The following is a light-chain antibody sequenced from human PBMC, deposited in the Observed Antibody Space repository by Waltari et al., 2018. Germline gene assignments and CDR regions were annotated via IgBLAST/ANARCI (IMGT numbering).Light chain of an antibody. CDR1: SGVIGSYYY. J-gene: IGLJ2*01. Sequence: QSALTQPASVSGSPGQSITISCTGASGVIGSYYYVSWYQQHPGNAPKLVIFDVNNRPSGVSNRCSASVSGNTASLTISGLQAEDEADYYCSSYTKDTRIFGGGTKLTVL. V-gene: IGLV2-14*03. CDR3: SSYTKDTRI. CDR2: DVN.